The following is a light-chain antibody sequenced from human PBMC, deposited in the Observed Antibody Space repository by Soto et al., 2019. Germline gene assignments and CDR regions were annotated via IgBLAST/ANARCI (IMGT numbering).Light chain of an antibody. V-gene: IGKV3-20*01. CDR1: QSISSSY. Sequence: DIVLTQSPGTLSLSPGERATLSCRASQSISSSYLAWYQQRPGQAPRLLIYGASSRATGIPDRFSGSGSGTDFTLIISRLEPEDFAVYYCQQYGLSPWTFGQGTMVEI. J-gene: IGKJ1*01. CDR2: GAS. CDR3: QQYGLSPWT.